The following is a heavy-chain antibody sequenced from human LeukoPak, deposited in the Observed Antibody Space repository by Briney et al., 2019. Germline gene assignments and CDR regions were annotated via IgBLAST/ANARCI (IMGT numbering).Heavy chain of an antibody. Sequence: SETLSLTCTVSGGSISSYYWSWIRQPAGKGLEWIGRIYTSGSTNYNPSLKSRVTMSIDTSKNQFSLKLSSVTAADTAVYYCARKGVTTGAFDIWGQGTMVTVSS. V-gene: IGHV4-4*07. CDR3: ARKGVTTGAFDI. J-gene: IGHJ3*02. D-gene: IGHD4-17*01. CDR1: GGSISSYY. CDR2: IYTSGST.